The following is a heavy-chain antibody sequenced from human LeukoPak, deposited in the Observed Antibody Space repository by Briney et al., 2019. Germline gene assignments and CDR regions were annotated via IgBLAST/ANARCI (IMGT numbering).Heavy chain of an antibody. CDR2: INPNSGGT. CDR3: ARGSADFWSGCDY. CDR1: GYTFTGYY. Sequence: ASVKVSCKASGYTFTGYYMHCVRQATGQGLEWMGWINPNSGGTNYAQKFQGRVTMTRDTSISTAYMELSRLRSDDTAVYYCARGSADFWSGCDYWGQGTLVTVSS. V-gene: IGHV1-2*02. J-gene: IGHJ4*02. D-gene: IGHD3-3*01.